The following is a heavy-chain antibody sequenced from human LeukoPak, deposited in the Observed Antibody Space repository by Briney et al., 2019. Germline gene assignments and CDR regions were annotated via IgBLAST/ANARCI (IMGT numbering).Heavy chain of an antibody. CDR1: GGSFSGYY. CDR3: ARVPLYYDILTGYRD. Sequence: SETLSLTCAVYGGSFSGYYWSWIRQPPGKGLEWIGEINHSGSTNYNPSLKSRVTISVDTSKNQFSLKLSSVTAADTAVYYCARVPLYYDILTGYRDWGQGTLVTVSS. D-gene: IGHD3-9*01. J-gene: IGHJ4*02. V-gene: IGHV4-34*01. CDR2: INHSGST.